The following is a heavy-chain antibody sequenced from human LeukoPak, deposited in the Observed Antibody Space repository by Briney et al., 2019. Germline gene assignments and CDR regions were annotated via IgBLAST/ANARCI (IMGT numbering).Heavy chain of an antibody. J-gene: IGHJ4*02. Sequence: PGGSLRLSCAASGFTFSSYGMHWVRQAPGKGLEWVAFIRYDGSNKYYADSVKGRFTISRDNSKNTLYLQMNSLRAEDTAVYYCAKDRWVVTRTNDYWGQGTLVTVSS. CDR1: GFTFSSYG. CDR3: AKDRWVVTRTNDY. D-gene: IGHD1-14*01. V-gene: IGHV3-30*02. CDR2: IRYDGSNK.